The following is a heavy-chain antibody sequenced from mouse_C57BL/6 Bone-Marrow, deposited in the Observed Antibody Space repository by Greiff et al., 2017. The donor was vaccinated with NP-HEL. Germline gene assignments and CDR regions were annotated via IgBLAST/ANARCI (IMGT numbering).Heavy chain of an antibody. J-gene: IGHJ4*01. CDR3: ARGEYGSTYYYAMDY. CDR1: GYTFTSYW. D-gene: IGHD1-1*01. Sequence: QVQLQQPGADLVKPGASVKLSCKASGYTFTSYWMHWVKQRPGRGLEWIGRIDPNSGGTKFNEKFKTKATLTVDKPSSTAYMELRSLTSEDSAVYYCARGEYGSTYYYAMDYWGRGTSVTVSS. CDR2: IDPNSGGT. V-gene: IGHV1-62-3*01.